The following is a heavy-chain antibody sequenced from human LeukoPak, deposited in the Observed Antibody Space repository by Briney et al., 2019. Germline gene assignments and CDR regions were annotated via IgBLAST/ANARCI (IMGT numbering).Heavy chain of an antibody. Sequence: SETLSLTCAVYGGSFSGYYWSWIRQPPGKGLEWIGEINHSGSTNYNPSLKSRVTISVDTSKNQFSLKLSSVTAADTAVYYCARGGWFDPWGQGTLVTVCS. CDR3: ARGGWFDP. CDR1: GGSFSGYY. CDR2: INHSGST. V-gene: IGHV4-34*01. J-gene: IGHJ5*02.